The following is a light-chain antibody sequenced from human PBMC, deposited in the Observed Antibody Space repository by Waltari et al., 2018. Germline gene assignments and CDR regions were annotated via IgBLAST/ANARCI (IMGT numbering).Light chain of an antibody. CDR3: GTWDSSLSDVV. CDR1: NSNIGNKD. J-gene: IGLJ3*02. V-gene: IGLV1-51*01. CDR2: DND. Sequence: QSVLTQPPSVSAAPGQKVTIPCSGSNSNIGNKDVSWYQQVPGTAPKLLIYDNDKRPSGIPDRFSGFKSGTSATLGITGLQTGDEAEYYCGTWDSSLSDVVFGGGT.